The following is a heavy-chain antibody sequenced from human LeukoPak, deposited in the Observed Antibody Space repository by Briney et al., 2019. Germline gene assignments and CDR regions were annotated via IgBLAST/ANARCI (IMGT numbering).Heavy chain of an antibody. CDR2: ISAYNVNT. V-gene: IGHV1-18*01. CDR1: GYTFTSYG. J-gene: IGHJ4*02. Sequence: WASVKVSCKASGYTFTSYGISWGRQAPGQGLGWMGWISAYNVNTNYAQKLQCRVTMTTDTSTSTAYMEVRSLRSDDTAVYYCAREGELERYFDYWGQGTLVTVSS. D-gene: IGHD1-1*01. CDR3: AREGELERYFDY.